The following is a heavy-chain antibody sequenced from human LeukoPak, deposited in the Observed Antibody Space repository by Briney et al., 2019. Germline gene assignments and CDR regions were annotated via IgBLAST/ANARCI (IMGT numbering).Heavy chain of an antibody. V-gene: IGHV4-59*01. CDR1: GGSISSYY. CDR3: ARDIGRGYSYGSDY. J-gene: IGHJ4*02. CDR2: IYYNGST. Sequence: PSETLSLTCTVPGGSISSYYWSWIRQPPGKGLEWIGYIYYNGSTNYNPSLKSRVTISVDTSKNQFSLKLSSVTAADTAVYYCARDIGRGYSYGSDYWGQGTLVTVSS. D-gene: IGHD5-18*01.